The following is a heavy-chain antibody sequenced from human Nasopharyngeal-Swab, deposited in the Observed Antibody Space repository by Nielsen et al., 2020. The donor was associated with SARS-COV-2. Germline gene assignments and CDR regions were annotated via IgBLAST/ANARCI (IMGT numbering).Heavy chain of an antibody. Sequence: SETLSLTCAVYGGSFSGYYWSWIRQPPGKGLEWIGEINHSGTTSYNPSLKSRVTISSDTSKNQFSLKLSSVTAADTAVYYCARGHRSISMIVVVIATAHFYFDSWGRGTLVTATS. V-gene: IGHV4-34*01. CDR1: GGSFSGYY. CDR3: ARGHRSISMIVVVIATAHFYFDS. CDR2: INHSGTT. D-gene: IGHD3-22*01. J-gene: IGHJ4*02.